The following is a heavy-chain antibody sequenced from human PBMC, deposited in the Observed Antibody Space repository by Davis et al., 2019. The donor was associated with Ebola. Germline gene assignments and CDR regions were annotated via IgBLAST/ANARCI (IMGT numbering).Heavy chain of an antibody. Sequence: GESLKISCAASGFTFSDYYMSWIRQAPGKGLEWVSSIGSGGGSIYYADSVKGRFTISRDNSKNTLYLQMNSLRAEDTAVYYCAKAGHCANYCSFDSWGQGTLVTVSS. D-gene: IGHD4/OR15-4a*01. CDR1: GFTFSDYY. CDR2: IGSGGGSI. J-gene: IGHJ4*02. CDR3: AKAGHCANYCSFDS. V-gene: IGHV3-23*01.